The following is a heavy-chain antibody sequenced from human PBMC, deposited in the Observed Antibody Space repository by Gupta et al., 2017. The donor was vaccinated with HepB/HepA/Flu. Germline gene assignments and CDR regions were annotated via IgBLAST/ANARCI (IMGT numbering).Heavy chain of an antibody. D-gene: IGHD3-16*01. CDR3: ARVQGVGGVYFDY. CDR2: IYSGGST. Sequence: EVQLVESGGLLIQLGGSLRRSCAASGVTVSSKYLSWVRQAPGKVLELVPVIYSGGSTYYADSVKRRFTICRDNSKNSLYLKMNSLRAEDTAVYYCARVQGVGGVYFDYWGQGTLVTVSS. CDR1: GVTVSSKY. V-gene: IGHV3-53*01. J-gene: IGHJ4*02.